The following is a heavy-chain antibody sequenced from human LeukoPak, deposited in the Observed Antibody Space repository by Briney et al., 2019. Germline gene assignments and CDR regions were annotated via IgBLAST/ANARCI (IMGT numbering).Heavy chain of an antibody. CDR2: IGASGTTK. CDR1: GFPFTFYE. V-gene: IGHV3-48*03. CDR3: ALLAVASDFDY. J-gene: IGHJ4*02. Sequence: GGSLRLSCAVSGFPFTFYEMNWFRQAPGKGLEWVSNIGASGTTKYYADSVKGRFSISRDNAKTSLYLQMNSLRVDDTAVYYCALLAVASDFDYWGQGALVTVSS. D-gene: IGHD6-19*01.